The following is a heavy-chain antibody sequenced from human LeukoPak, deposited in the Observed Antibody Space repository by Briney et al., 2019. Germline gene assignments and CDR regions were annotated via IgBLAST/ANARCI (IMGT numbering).Heavy chain of an antibody. Sequence: ASVKVSCKASGGTFSSYAISWVRQAPGQGLEWMGGIIPIFGTANYAQKFQGRVTITTDESTSTAYMELSSLRSEDTAVYYCARSVLGYCSGGSCSMDVWGKGTTVTVSS. D-gene: IGHD2-15*01. CDR2: IIPIFGTA. J-gene: IGHJ6*03. CDR1: GGTFSSYA. V-gene: IGHV1-69*05. CDR3: ARSVLGYCSGGSCSMDV.